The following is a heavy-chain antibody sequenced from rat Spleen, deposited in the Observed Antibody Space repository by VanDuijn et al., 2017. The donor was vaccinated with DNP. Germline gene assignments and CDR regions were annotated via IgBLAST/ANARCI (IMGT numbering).Heavy chain of an antibody. CDR2: IGSPAYAP. Sequence: EVQLVESGGGLVQPGRSLKLSCADSGYTFSDYYMAWVRQAPAKGLEWVAYIGSPAYAPYSTDSVKGRFTISRDNAKSTLYLQMNSLRSEDMATYYCVRWNSGHFDYWGQGVMVTVSS. D-gene: IGHD4-3*01. J-gene: IGHJ2*01. CDR1: GYTFSDYY. CDR3: VRWNSGHFDY. V-gene: IGHV5-22*01.